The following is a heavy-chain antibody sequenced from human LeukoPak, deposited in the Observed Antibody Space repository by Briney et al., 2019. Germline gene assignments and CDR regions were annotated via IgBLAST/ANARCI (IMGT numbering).Heavy chain of an antibody. V-gene: IGHV1-69*13. CDR3: ARGMVRGVITDNWFDP. D-gene: IGHD3-10*01. CDR1: GGTFSSYA. Sequence: GASVKVSCKASGGTFSSYAISWVRQAPGQGLEWMGGIIPIFGTANYAQKFQGRVTITADESTSTAYMELSSLRSEDTAVYYCARGMVRGVITDNWFDPWGQGTLVTVSS. J-gene: IGHJ5*02. CDR2: IIPIFGTA.